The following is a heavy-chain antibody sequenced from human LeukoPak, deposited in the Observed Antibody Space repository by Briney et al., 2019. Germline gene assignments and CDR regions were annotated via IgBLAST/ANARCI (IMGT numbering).Heavy chain of an antibody. V-gene: IGHV3-21*06. CDR3: ARVGYYESSGYYSRPTYYYYGMDV. CDR2: LSGGRSDK. Sequence: PGGSLRLSCEASGFNFKTYSMNWVRQAPGRGLEWLSYLSGGRSDKVYYAESVRGRFTISRDNGKSSVYLQMNSLRDEDTAVYYCARVGYYESSGYYSRPTYYYYGMDVWGQGTTVTVSS. D-gene: IGHD3-22*01. CDR1: GFNFKTYS. J-gene: IGHJ6*02.